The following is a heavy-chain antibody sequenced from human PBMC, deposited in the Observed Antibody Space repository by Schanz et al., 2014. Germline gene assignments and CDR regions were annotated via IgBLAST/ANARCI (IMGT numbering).Heavy chain of an antibody. V-gene: IGHV3-23*01. D-gene: IGHD3-3*01. CDR1: GFTFSSYA. CDR2: ISGGGGGYR. CDR3: AATTILAD. Sequence: EVQLLESGGGLVQPGGSLRLSCAVSGFTFSSYAMSWVRQAPGKGLEWVSTISGGGGGYRPYADSVKGRFTISRDNSRDTVYLQMNSLRAEDTAVYYCAATTILADWGQGTLVAVSS. J-gene: IGHJ4*02.